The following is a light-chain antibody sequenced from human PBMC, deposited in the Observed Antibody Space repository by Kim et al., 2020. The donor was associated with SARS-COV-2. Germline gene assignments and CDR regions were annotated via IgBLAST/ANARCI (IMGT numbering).Light chain of an antibody. CDR1: QSVSSY. CDR2: DAS. J-gene: IGKJ2*01. V-gene: IGKV3-11*01. CDR3: QQRSNWPPYT. Sequence: PGERAALSCRASQSVSSYLAWYQQKPGQAPRLLIYDASNRATGIPARFSGSGSGTDFTLTISSLEPEDFAVYYCQQRSNWPPYTFGQGTKLEI.